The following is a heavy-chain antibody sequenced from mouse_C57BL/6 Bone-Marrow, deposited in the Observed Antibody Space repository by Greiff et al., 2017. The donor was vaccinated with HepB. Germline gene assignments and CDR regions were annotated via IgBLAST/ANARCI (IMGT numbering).Heavy chain of an antibody. J-gene: IGHJ3*01. V-gene: IGHV14-4*01. D-gene: IGHD2-4*01. CDR2: IDPENGDT. CDR1: GFNIKDDY. CDR3: TTDLPGFAY. Sequence: EVQLQQSGAELVRPGDSVKLSCTASGFNIKDDYMHWVKQRPEQGLEWIGWIDPENGDTEYASKFQGKATITADTSSNTAYLQLSSLTSEDTAVYYCTTDLPGFAYWGQGTLVTVSA.